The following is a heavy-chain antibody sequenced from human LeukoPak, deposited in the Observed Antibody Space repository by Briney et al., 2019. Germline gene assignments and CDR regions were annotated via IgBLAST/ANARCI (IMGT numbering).Heavy chain of an antibody. Sequence: SVKVSCKASGGTFSSYAISWVRQAPGQGLEWMGGIIPIFGTANYAQKFQGRVTITADESTSTAYMELSSLRSDDTAVYYCARVRWELLRPFDYWGQGTLVTVSS. CDR3: ARVRWELLRPFDY. CDR2: IIPIFGTA. J-gene: IGHJ4*02. V-gene: IGHV1-69*13. D-gene: IGHD1-26*01. CDR1: GGTFSSYA.